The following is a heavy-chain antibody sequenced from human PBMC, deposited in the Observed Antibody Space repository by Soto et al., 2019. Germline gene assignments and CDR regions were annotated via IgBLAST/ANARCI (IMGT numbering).Heavy chain of an antibody. CDR1: GDSIRSFY. CDR2: IFYSGKT. CDR3: AREDDFLTGYIDY. V-gene: IGHV4-59*01. D-gene: IGHD3-9*01. J-gene: IGHJ4*01. Sequence: SETLSLTCTVSGDSIRSFYWSWIRQPPGKGLEWIGYIFYSGKTNYNPSLKSRVTISVDTSKNQFSLKLNSVTAADTAVYYCAREDDFLTGYIDYWGHGTLVTVPQ.